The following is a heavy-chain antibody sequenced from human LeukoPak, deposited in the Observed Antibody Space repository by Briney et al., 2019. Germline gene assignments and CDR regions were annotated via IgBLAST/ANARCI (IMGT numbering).Heavy chain of an antibody. CDR1: GGTFSSYA. J-gene: IGHJ4*02. D-gene: IGHD6-19*01. V-gene: IGHV1-8*03. CDR2: MNPNSGNT. CDR3: AREAVAGTVDY. Sequence: ASVKVSCKASGGTFSSYAISWVRQAPGQGLEWMGWMNPNSGNTGYAQKFQGRVTITRNTSISTAYMELSSLRSEDTAVYYCAREAVAGTVDYWGQGTLVTVSS.